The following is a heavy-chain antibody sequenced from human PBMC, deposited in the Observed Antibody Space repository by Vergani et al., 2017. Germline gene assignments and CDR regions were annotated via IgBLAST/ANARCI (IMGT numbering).Heavy chain of an antibody. D-gene: IGHD2-15*01. V-gene: IGHV1-46*01. CDR2: INPSGGST. CDR1: GYTFTSYY. J-gene: IGHJ4*02. Sequence: QVQLVQSGAEVKKPGASVKVSCKASGYTFTSYYMPWVRQAPGQGLEWMGIINPSGGSTSYAQKFQGRVTMTRDTSTSTVYMELSSLRSEDTAVYYCARDLTQGGVVPTYDYWGQGTLVTVSS. CDR3: ARDLTQGGVVPTYDY.